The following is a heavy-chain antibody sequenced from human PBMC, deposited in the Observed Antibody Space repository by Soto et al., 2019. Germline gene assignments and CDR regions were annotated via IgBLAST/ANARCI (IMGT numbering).Heavy chain of an antibody. D-gene: IGHD3-9*01. CDR2: IYYSGST. Sequence: SETLSLTCSVSGGSISSSSYYWGWIRQPPGKGLEWIGNIYYSGSTYYNPSLKSRVTISVDTSKNQFSLKLSSVTAADTAVYYCARRESYDILTGYYHFDYWGQGTLVTVSS. J-gene: IGHJ4*02. CDR3: ARRESYDILTGYYHFDY. CDR1: GGSISSSSYY. V-gene: IGHV4-39*01.